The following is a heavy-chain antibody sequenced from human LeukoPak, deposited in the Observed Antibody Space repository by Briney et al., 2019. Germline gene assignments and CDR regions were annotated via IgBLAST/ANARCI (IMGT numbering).Heavy chain of an antibody. D-gene: IGHD3-22*01. CDR2: IKHSGST. J-gene: IGHJ1*01. Sequence: SETLSLTCAVYGGSFSGYYWSWIRQPPGKGLEWIREIKHSGSTNYNPSLKSRLTISVDTSKNQFSLKLSSVTAADTAVYYCARRTLYYDSSGSRIGYFQHWGQGTLVTVSS. V-gene: IGHV4-34*01. CDR1: GGSFSGYY. CDR3: ARRTLYYDSSGSRIGYFQH.